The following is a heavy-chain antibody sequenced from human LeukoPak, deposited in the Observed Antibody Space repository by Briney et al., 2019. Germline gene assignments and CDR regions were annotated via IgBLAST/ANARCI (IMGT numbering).Heavy chain of an antibody. CDR2: VFYSGCP. D-gene: IGHD6-19*01. CDR1: GVSISSSIYY. J-gene: IGHJ3*02. CDR3: ARDQGNADSSDWYLVGNAFDM. Sequence: PSETLSLTCSVSGVSISSSIYYWGWIRQPPGKGLEWIGSVFYSGCPYYNPSLKSRVTISVDRSKNQFSLKMSSVTAADTAVYYCARDQGNADSSDWYLVGNAFDMWGQGTMVTVSS. V-gene: IGHV4-39*07.